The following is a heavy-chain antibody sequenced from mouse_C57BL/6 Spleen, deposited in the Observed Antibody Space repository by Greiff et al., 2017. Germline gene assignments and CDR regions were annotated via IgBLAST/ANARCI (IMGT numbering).Heavy chain of an antibody. V-gene: IGHV1-22*01. Sequence: DVKLQESGPELVKPGASVKIPCKASGYTFTDYNMDWVKQSHGKSLEWIGYINPNNGGTSYNQKFKGKATLTVNKSSSTAYMELRSLTSEDSAVYYCARYYYDYPFAYWGQGTLVTVSA. J-gene: IGHJ3*01. CDR3: ARYYYDYPFAY. CDR2: INPNNGGT. D-gene: IGHD2-4*01. CDR1: GYTFTDYN.